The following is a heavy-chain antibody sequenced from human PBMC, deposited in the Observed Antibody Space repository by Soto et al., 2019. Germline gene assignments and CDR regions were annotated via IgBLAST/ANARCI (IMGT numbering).Heavy chain of an antibody. CDR1: GFTYISYD. CDR3: TRASFGVGMDL. J-gene: IGHJ6*02. D-gene: IGHD3-10*01. V-gene: IGHV3-13*01. CDR2: LGGAGAR. Sequence: GGSLRLSCAAFGFTYISYDMHWVRQVAGKGLEWVSSLGGAGAREYAESVKGRFVISRDNANSLYLQMDSLRAGDTAIYYCTRASFGVGMDLWGQGTPVTVSS.